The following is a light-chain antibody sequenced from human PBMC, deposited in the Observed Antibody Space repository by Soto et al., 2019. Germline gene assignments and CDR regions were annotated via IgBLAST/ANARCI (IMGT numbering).Light chain of an antibody. CDR1: QSVASSS. V-gene: IGKV3-20*01. CDR2: GAS. Sequence: EIVLTHPPGTLSLSPGEGATLSCSAAQSVASSSIAWYQQRLGQAPRLLIYGASNRATGIPDRFSGSGSGTDFTLTISRLEPEDFAVYYCQQYGSSAITFGQGTRLEIK. CDR3: QQYGSSAIT. J-gene: IGKJ5*01.